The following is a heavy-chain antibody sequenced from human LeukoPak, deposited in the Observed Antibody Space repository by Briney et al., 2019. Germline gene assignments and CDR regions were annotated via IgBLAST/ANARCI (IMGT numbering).Heavy chain of an antibody. J-gene: IGHJ4*02. Sequence: PSQTLSLTCTVSGGSISSGSYYWSWIRQPAGKGLGWIGRIYTSGSTNYNPSLKSRVTISVDRSKNQFSLKLSSVTAADTAVYYCATYIHYGDLLDDYWGQGTLVTVSS. CDR3: ATYIHYGDLLDDY. V-gene: IGHV4-61*02. CDR1: GGSISSGSYY. D-gene: IGHD4-17*01. CDR2: IYTSGST.